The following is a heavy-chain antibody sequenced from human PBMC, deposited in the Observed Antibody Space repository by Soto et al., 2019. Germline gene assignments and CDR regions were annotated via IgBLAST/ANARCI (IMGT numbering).Heavy chain of an antibody. J-gene: IGHJ3*02. CDR3: TRVLYDILTGYALSNDAFDI. CDR2: IRSKAYGGTT. CDR1: GFTFGDYA. V-gene: IGHV3-49*03. Sequence: PGESLKISCTASGFTFGDYAMSWFRQAPRKGLEWVGFIRSKAYGGTTEYAASVKGRFTISRDDSKSIAYLQMNSLKTEDTAVYYCTRVLYDILTGYALSNDAFDIWGQGTMVTVSS. D-gene: IGHD3-9*01.